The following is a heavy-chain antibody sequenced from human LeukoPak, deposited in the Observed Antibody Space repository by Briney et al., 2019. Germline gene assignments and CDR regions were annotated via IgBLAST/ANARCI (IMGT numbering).Heavy chain of an antibody. Sequence: KPSETLSLPCIVSGGSISSYYWIWIRQPAGKGREWIGRIYNSGTTNSNPSLRRGVSMSLDTSKNRFSRRLSSVTAADTAVYYCARGLKGFGGVIEHYHMDVWGKGTTVTVSS. CDR2: IYNSGTT. CDR3: ARGLKGFGGVIEHYHMDV. CDR1: GGSISSYY. D-gene: IGHD3-16*02. V-gene: IGHV4-4*07. J-gene: IGHJ6*03.